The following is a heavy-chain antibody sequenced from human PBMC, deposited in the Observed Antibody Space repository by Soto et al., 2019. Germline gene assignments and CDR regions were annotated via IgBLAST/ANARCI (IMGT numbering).Heavy chain of an antibody. D-gene: IGHD2-8*01. Sequence: ASVKVSCKASGYSFTDYHIHWVRQAPGQGLEWLGRINPKSGGTSTAQKFQGWVTMTTDTSISTASMELTRLTSDDTAIYYCARGDSTDCSNGVCSFFYNHDMDVWGQGTTVTLSS. CDR1: GYSFTDYH. J-gene: IGHJ6*02. CDR2: INPKSGGT. V-gene: IGHV1-2*04. CDR3: ARGDSTDCSNGVCSFFYNHDMDV.